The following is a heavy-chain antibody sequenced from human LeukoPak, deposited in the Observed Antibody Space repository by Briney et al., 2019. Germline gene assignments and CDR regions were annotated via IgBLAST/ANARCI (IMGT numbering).Heavy chain of an antibody. Sequence: QPGGSLRLSCAASGFTFSSYGMHWVRQAPGKGLEWVAVISYDGSNKYYADSVKGRFTISRDNSKNTLYPQMNSLRAEDTAVYYCAKDAYSGSFRWFDPWGQGTLVTVPS. J-gene: IGHJ5*02. CDR1: GFTFSSYG. CDR3: AKDAYSGSFRWFDP. V-gene: IGHV3-30*18. D-gene: IGHD1-26*01. CDR2: ISYDGSNK.